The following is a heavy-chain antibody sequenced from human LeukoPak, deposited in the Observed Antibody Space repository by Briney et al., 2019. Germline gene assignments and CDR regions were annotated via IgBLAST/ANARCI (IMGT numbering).Heavy chain of an antibody. V-gene: IGHV4-4*07. CDR3: ARADFPLLNKYSYGINAFDI. D-gene: IGHD5-18*01. J-gene: IGHJ3*02. Sequence: SETLSLTCTVSGGSISSYYWSWIRQPAGKGLEWIGRIYTSGSTNYNPSPKSRVTMSVDTSKNQFSLKLSSVTAADTAVYYCARADFPLLNKYSYGINAFDIWGQGTMVTVSS. CDR1: GGSISSYY. CDR2: IYTSGST.